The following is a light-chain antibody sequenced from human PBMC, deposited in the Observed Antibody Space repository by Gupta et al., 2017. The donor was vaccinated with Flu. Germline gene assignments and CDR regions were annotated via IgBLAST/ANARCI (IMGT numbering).Light chain of an antibody. CDR1: QGINNW. J-gene: IGKJ1*01. CDR2: AAS. CDR3: QQASNFPRT. V-gene: IGKV1-12*01. Sequence: DIQMTQSPSSVSASVGDRVTLTCRASQGINNWLAWYQQKPGKAPKLLIYAASSLQSGVPSRFSGSGSGTEFTLTIGSLQPEDFATYYCQQASNFPRTFGQGTKVESK.